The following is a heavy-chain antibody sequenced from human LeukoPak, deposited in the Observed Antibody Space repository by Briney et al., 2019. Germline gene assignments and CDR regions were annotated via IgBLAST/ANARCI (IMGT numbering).Heavy chain of an antibody. Sequence: GGSLRLSCAASGFTFSSYGMHWVRQAPGKGLEWVAFIRYDGSNKYYADSVKGRFTISRDNSKNTLYPQMNSLRAEDTAVYYCAKDLSTVVPSGDYWGQGTLVTVSS. CDR3: AKDLSTVVPSGDY. J-gene: IGHJ4*02. CDR1: GFTFSSYG. CDR2: IRYDGSNK. V-gene: IGHV3-30*02. D-gene: IGHD4-23*01.